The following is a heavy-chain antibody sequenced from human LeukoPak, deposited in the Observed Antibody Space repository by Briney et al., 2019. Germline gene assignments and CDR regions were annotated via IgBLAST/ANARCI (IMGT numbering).Heavy chain of an antibody. CDR2: IYYSGST. J-gene: IGHJ3*02. CDR1: GGSISSSSYY. CDR3: ARAPYRLAAFDI. Sequence: SETLSLTCTVSGGSISSSSYYWGWIRQPPGKGLEWIGSIYYSGSTYYNPSLKSRVTISVDTSKNQFSLKLSSVTAADTAVYYCARAPYRLAAFDIWGQGTMVTVSS. V-gene: IGHV4-39*07. D-gene: IGHD3-9*01.